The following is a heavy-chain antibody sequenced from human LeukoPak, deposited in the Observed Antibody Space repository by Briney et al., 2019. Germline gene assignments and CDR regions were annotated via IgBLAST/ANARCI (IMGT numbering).Heavy chain of an antibody. CDR3: ARQTTVTSFDY. J-gene: IGHJ4*02. Sequence: SETLSLTCTVSGGSISSYYWGWIRQPPGKGLEWIGSIYYSGSTYYNPSLKSRVTISVDTSKNQFSLKLSSVTAADTAVYYCARQTTVTSFDYWGQGTLVTVSS. V-gene: IGHV4-39*01. CDR1: GGSISSYY. CDR2: IYYSGST. D-gene: IGHD4-11*01.